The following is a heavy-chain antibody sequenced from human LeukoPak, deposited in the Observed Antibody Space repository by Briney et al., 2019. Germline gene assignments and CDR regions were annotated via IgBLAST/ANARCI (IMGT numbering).Heavy chain of an antibody. V-gene: IGHV4-38-2*02. J-gene: IGHJ4*02. D-gene: IGHD5-12*01. Sequence: SETLSLTCTVSGYSISSGYYWGWIRQPPGKGLEWIGSIYHSGSTYYSPSLKSRVTISVDTSKNQFSLKLSSVTAADTAVYYCARGGNIVATDYWGQGTLVTVSS. CDR1: GYSISSGYY. CDR2: IYHSGST. CDR3: ARGGNIVATDY.